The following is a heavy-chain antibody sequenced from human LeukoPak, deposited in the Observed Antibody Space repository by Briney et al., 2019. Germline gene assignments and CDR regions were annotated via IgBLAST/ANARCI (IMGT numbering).Heavy chain of an antibody. V-gene: IGHV3-30*03. D-gene: IGHD3-22*01. J-gene: IGHJ4*02. CDR3: ARDNDSSGRFDY. CDR1: GFTFSSYG. Sequence: GRSLRLSCAASGFTFSSYGMHWVRQAPGKGLEWVAVISYDGSNKYYADSVKGRFTISRDSSKNTLYLQMNSLRAEDTAVYYCARDNDSSGRFDYWGQGTLVTVSS. CDR2: ISYDGSNK.